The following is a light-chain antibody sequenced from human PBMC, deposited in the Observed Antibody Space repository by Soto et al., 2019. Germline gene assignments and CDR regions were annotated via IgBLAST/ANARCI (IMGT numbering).Light chain of an antibody. CDR2: DAS. Sequence: EIGLTQSPATLSLSPGERATLSCRASQSVSSYLAWYQQKPGQAPRLLIYDASNRATGIPARFSGSGSGTDFTLTISSLEPEEFADYYCQQRSNWPLTFGGWTKVEIK. CDR3: QQRSNWPLT. J-gene: IGKJ4*01. V-gene: IGKV3-11*01. CDR1: QSVSSY.